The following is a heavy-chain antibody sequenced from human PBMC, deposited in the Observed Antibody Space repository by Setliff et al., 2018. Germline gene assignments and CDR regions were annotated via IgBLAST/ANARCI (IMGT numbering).Heavy chain of an antibody. D-gene: IGHD6-6*01. V-gene: IGHV4-34*01. CDR2: INHSGST. Sequence: SETLSLTCAVYGGSFSGYSWSWLRQPPGKGLEWIGEINHSGSTNYNPSLKNQVTISVDTSKNQFSLKLGSVTAADTAVFYCARGRDRIAARRGNWFDPWGQGTLVTVSS. J-gene: IGHJ5*02. CDR3: ARGRDRIAARRGNWFDP. CDR1: GGSFSGYS.